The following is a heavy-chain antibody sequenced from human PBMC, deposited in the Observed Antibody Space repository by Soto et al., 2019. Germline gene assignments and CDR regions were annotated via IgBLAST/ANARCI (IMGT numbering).Heavy chain of an antibody. CDR3: ARSPWSGYSPTTWYYGMDV. CDR1: GFTFSSYA. CDR2: ISYDGSNK. Sequence: GGSLRLSCAASGFTFSSYAMHWVRQAPGKGLEWVAVISYDGSNKYYADSVKGRFTISRDNSKNTLYLQMNSLRAEDTAVYYCARSPWSGYSPTTWYYGMDVWGQGTTVTVSS. D-gene: IGHD3-3*01. J-gene: IGHJ6*02. V-gene: IGHV3-30-3*01.